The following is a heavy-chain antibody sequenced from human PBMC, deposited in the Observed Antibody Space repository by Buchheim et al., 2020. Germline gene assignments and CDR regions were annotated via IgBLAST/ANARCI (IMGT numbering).Heavy chain of an antibody. V-gene: IGHV3-33*01. D-gene: IGHD2-15*01. J-gene: IGHJ4*02. Sequence: QVQVVESGGGVVQPGTSLRLSCAASGFNLRTYGMHWVRQAPGKGLEWVAVLWYDGNKKYYADSVKGRFSVSRDTSKNTMYLQMDSLRAEDTAVYYCARDILGQDNYVGHWGQGTL. CDR3: ARDILGQDNYVGH. CDR1: GFNLRTYG. CDR2: LWYDGNKK.